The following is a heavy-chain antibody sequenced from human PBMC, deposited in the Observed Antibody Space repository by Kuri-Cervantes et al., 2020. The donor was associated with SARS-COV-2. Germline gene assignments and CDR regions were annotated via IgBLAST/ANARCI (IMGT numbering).Heavy chain of an antibody. Sequence: GSLRLSCAVYGGSFSGYYWSWIRQPPGKGMEWIGEINHSGSTNYNPSLKSRVTISVDTYKNQFSLKLSSVTAADTAVYYCARGWYPVGATILYYFDYWGQGTLVTVSS. V-gene: IGHV4-34*01. CDR1: GGSFSGYY. CDR3: ARGWYPVGATILYYFDY. D-gene: IGHD1-26*01. J-gene: IGHJ4*02. CDR2: INHSGST.